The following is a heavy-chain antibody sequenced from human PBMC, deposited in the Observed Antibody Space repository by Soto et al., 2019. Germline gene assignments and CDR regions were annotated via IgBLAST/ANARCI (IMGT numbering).Heavy chain of an antibody. CDR3: ARGPHIAVAGTAIDY. Sequence: SETLSLTCAVYGGSFSGYYWSWIRQPPGKGLEWIGEINHSGSTNYNPSLKSRVTISVDTSKNQFSLKLSSVTAADTAVYYCARGPHIAVAGTAIDYWGQGTLVTVSS. D-gene: IGHD6-19*01. CDR2: INHSGST. J-gene: IGHJ4*02. CDR1: GGSFSGYY. V-gene: IGHV4-34*01.